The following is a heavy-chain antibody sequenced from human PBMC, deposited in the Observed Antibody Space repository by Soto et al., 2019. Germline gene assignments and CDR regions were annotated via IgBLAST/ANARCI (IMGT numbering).Heavy chain of an antibody. CDR3: ARFGWNGSGWYPIGFDY. J-gene: IGHJ4*02. CDR1: GGSISSSSYY. D-gene: IGHD6-19*01. V-gene: IGHV4-39*01. Sequence: QLQLQESGPGLVKPSETLSLTCTVSGGSISSSSYYWGWIRQPPGKGLEWIGSIYYSGSTYYNPSLKSRVTISVDTSKNQFSLKLSSVTAADTAVYYCARFGWNGSGWYPIGFDYWGQGTLVTVSS. CDR2: IYYSGST.